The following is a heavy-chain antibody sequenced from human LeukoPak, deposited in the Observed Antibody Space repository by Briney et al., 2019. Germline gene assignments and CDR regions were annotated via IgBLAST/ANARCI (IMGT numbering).Heavy chain of an antibody. CDR1: GFTLNNAW. D-gene: IGHD4-11*01. CDR2: IKRETDGGTI. J-gene: IGHJ6*02. CDR3: ARDRSNYLGGYYYYGMDV. Sequence: GGSLRLSCAASGFTLNNAWMSWVRQAPGKGLEWLGRIKRETDGGTIDYAAPVKGRFTISRDDSRNTLYLQMDSLKIEDTAVYYCARDRSNYLGGYYYYGMDVWGQGTTVTVSS. V-gene: IGHV3-15*01.